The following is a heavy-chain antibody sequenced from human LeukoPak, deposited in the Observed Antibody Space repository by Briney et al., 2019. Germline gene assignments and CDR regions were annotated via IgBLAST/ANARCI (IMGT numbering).Heavy chain of an antibody. Sequence: SQTLSLTCTVSGGSISSGSYYWSWIRQPAGKGLEWIGRIYTSGSTNYNPSLKSRVTISVDTSKNQFSLKLSSVTAADTPVYYCARVLFLGYCSSTSCYDDAFDIWGQGTMVTVSS. V-gene: IGHV4-61*02. CDR1: GGSISSGSYY. CDR2: IYTSGST. D-gene: IGHD2-2*01. CDR3: ARVLFLGYCSSTSCYDDAFDI. J-gene: IGHJ3*02.